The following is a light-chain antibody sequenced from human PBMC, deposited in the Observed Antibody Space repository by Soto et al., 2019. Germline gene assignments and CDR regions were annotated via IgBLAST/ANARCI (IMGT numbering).Light chain of an antibody. CDR1: QNIYYN. CDR3: LQYHNLWA. V-gene: IGKV3-15*01. J-gene: IGKJ1*01. CDR2: RAS. Sequence: ILMTQSPATVSVSPGXSATLSCRASQNIYYNVAWYQHRPGQAPRLLIYRASTRAPGVPARFSGSGSGTEFTLTISSLQPEDFTVYSCLQYHNLWAFGQGTKVYIK.